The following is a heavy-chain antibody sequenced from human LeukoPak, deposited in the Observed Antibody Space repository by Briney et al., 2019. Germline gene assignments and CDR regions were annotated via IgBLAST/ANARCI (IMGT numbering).Heavy chain of an antibody. V-gene: IGHV3-23*01. J-gene: IGHJ4*02. Sequence: GGSLRLSCAASGFTFSGYTMSWVRQAPGKGLEWVSAISGSGGSTSSADSVKGRFTISRDNSKNTLYLQMNSLRAEDTAVYYCAKRDSSGSLPRLFDYWGQGTLVNGSS. D-gene: IGHD6-19*01. CDR3: AKRDSSGSLPRLFDY. CDR1: GFTFSGYT. CDR2: ISGSGGST.